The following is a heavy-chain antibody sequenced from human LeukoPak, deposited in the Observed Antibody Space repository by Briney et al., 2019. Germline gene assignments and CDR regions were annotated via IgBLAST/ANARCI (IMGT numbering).Heavy chain of an antibody. CDR1: GFTFSSYG. Sequence: GGSLRLSCAASGFTFSSYGMHWVRQAPGKGLEWVAFIRYDGSNKYYADSVKGRFTISRDNSKNTLYLQMNSLRAEDTAVYYCAKDGDAVTTSYFDYWGQGTLATVSS. V-gene: IGHV3-30*02. CDR2: IRYDGSNK. D-gene: IGHD4-17*01. CDR3: AKDGDAVTTSYFDY. J-gene: IGHJ4*02.